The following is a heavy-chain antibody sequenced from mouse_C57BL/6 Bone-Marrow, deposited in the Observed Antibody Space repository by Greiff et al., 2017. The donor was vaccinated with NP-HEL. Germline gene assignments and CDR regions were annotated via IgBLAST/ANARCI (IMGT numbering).Heavy chain of an antibody. V-gene: IGHV1-81*01. D-gene: IGHD1-1*01. CDR1: GYTFTSYG. J-gene: IGHJ1*03. CDR2: IYPRSGNT. CDR3: AREGLLRYSDWYFDD. Sequence: QVQLQQSGAELARPGASVKLSCKASGYTFTSYGISWVKQRTGQGLEWIGEIYPRSGNTYYNEKFKGKATLTADKSSSTAYMELRSLTSEDSAVYFCAREGLLRYSDWYFDDWGTGTTVTVSS.